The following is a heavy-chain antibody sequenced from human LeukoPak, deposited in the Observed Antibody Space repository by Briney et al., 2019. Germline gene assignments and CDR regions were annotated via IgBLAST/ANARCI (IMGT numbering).Heavy chain of an antibody. Sequence: GGSLRLSCTASGFTFGDYAMSWVRQAPGKGLEWVAFIRDDGSTRYYADSVKGRFTVSRDNSKNTLYLQMDSLRTEDTAVYYCAKVPHSWGLFDSWGQGTLVTVSS. D-gene: IGHD3-16*01. J-gene: IGHJ4*02. V-gene: IGHV3-30*02. CDR3: AKVPHSWGLFDS. CDR1: GFTFGDYA. CDR2: IRDDGSTR.